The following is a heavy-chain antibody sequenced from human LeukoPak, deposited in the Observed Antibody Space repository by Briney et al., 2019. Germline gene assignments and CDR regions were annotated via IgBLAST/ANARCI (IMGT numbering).Heavy chain of an antibody. CDR1: GFAFSGSW. D-gene: IGHD3-22*01. V-gene: IGHV3-7*03. CDR3: AKVSLYYYHSSGYLDY. Sequence: PGGSLRLSCVASGFAFSGSWMSWVRQAPGKGLEWVANIKQDGSEKYYVDSVKGRFTISRDNSKNTLYLQMNSLRAEDTAVYYCAKVSLYYYHSSGYLDYWGQGTLVTVSS. J-gene: IGHJ4*02. CDR2: IKQDGSEK.